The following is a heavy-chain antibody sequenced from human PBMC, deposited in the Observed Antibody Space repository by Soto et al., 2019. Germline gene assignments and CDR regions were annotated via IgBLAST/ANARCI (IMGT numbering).Heavy chain of an antibody. J-gene: IGHJ4*02. CDR3: ARDMGVNEKGDYVDY. CDR2: ISGYNGNT. V-gene: IGHV1-18*01. Sequence: ASVKVSCKASGYTFINYCITWVRQAPGQGLEWMGWISGYNGNTKYAQKVQGRVTMTTDTSTSTAYMELWSLKSDETAVYYCARDMGVNEKGDYVDYWGQGTLVTVSS. D-gene: IGHD3-10*01. CDR1: GYTFINYC.